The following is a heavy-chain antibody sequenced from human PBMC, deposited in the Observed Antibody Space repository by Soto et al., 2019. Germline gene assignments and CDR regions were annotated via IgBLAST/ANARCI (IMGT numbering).Heavy chain of an antibody. D-gene: IGHD6-13*01. CDR2: IKQDGSEK. V-gene: IGHV3-7*01. Sequence: GGSLRLSCAASGFTFSSYWMSWVRQAPGKGLEWVANIKQDGSEKYYVDSVKGRFTISRDNAKNSLYLQMNSLRAEDTAVYYCARRVGSSWNWFDPWGQGTLVTVSS. CDR1: GFTFSSYW. CDR3: ARRVGSSWNWFDP. J-gene: IGHJ5*02.